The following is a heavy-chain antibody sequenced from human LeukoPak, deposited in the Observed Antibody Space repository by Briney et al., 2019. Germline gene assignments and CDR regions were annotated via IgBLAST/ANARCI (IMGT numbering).Heavy chain of an antibody. D-gene: IGHD6-19*01. CDR2: IIPMSATA. J-gene: IGHJ4*02. V-gene: IGHV1-69*06. CDR3: ARDGYSSGWYYFDY. Sequence: ASVKVSCKASGGTFSRYDVSWVRQAPGQGLEWMGRIIPMSATANYAQKFQDRVTITADKSTSTAYMELSSLRSEDTAVYYCARDGYSSGWYYFDYWGQGTLVTVSS. CDR1: GGTFSRYD.